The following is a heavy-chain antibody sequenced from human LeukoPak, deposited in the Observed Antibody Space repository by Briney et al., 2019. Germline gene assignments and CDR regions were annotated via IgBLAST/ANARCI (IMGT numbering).Heavy chain of an antibody. CDR2: IYSGGST. CDR3: AKAVGGGCSTSSCFRNPPFDY. CDR1: GFTVSSNY. D-gene: IGHD2-2*01. V-gene: IGHV3-53*01. J-gene: IGHJ4*02. Sequence: GGSLRLSFAASGFTVSSNYMSWVRQAPGKGLEWVSVIYSGGSTYYADSVKGRFTISRDNSKNTLYLQMNSLRAEDTAVYYCAKAVGGGCSTSSCFRNPPFDYWGQGTLVTVSS.